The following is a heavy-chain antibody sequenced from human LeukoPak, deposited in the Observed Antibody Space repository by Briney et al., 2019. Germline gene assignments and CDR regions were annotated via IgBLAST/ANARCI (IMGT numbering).Heavy chain of an antibody. CDR2: IFYSGNT. V-gene: IGHV4-39*01. CDR3: ARHRSRWLQSSFDY. J-gene: IGHJ4*02. CDR1: GGSINSSSYY. D-gene: IGHD5-24*01. Sequence: SETLSLTCTVSGGSINSSSYYWGWIRQPPGKGLEWIGSIFYSGNTYDHPSLKSRVTISVDTSKTQFSLKLNSVTAADTAVYYCARHRSRWLQSSFDYWGEGTLVSVSS.